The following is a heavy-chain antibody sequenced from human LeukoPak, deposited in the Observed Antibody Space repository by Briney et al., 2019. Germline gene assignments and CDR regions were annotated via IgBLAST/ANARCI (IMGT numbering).Heavy chain of an antibody. Sequence: ASETLSLTCTVSGGSISSNSYYWGWIRQPPGKGLEWIGSIYYSGTTYYNPSLKSRVTISVDTSKNQFSLKLSSVTAADTAVYYCARGAFGTLMVRGGNFDYWGQGTLVTVSS. CDR2: IYYSGTT. D-gene: IGHD3-10*01. V-gene: IGHV4-39*01. CDR1: GGSISSNSYY. CDR3: ARGAFGTLMVRGGNFDY. J-gene: IGHJ4*02.